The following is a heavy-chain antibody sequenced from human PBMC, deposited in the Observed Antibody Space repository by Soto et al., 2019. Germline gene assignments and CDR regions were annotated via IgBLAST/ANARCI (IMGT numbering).Heavy chain of an antibody. CDR1: GFTFSSYA. V-gene: IGHV3-30-3*01. D-gene: IGHD5-18*01. J-gene: IGHJ4*02. Sequence: QVQLVESGGGVVQPGRSLRLSCAASGFTFSSYAMHWVRQAPGKGLEWVAVISYDGSNKYYADSVKGRFTISRDNSKNTLYLQMNSLRAEDTAVYYCARDPGYRYGPFDYWGQGTLVTVSS. CDR2: ISYDGSNK. CDR3: ARDPGYRYGPFDY.